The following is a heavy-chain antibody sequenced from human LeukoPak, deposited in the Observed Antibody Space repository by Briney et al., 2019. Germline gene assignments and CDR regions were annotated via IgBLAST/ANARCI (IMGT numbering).Heavy chain of an antibody. V-gene: IGHV1-18*01. J-gene: IGHJ4*02. D-gene: IGHD5-12*01. Sequence: ASVKVSCRASGYTFTSYGISWVRQAPGQGLEWMGWISAYNGNTNYAQKLQGRVTMTTDTSTSTAYMELRSLRSDDTAVYYCARTFTVATTFDYWGQGTLVTVSS. CDR2: ISAYNGNT. CDR3: ARTFTVATTFDY. CDR1: GYTFTSYG.